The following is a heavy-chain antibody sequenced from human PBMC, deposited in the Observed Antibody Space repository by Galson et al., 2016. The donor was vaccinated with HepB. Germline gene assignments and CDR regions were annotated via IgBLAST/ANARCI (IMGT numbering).Heavy chain of an antibody. J-gene: IGHJ3*02. D-gene: IGHD3/OR15-3a*01. CDR2: IIPAYGLE. Sequence: SVKVSCKASGGTFRIFAFSWVRQAPGQSLEWMGGIIPAYGLEDSAQSFQGRVTLTADESTSTAYLELRGLRSDDTAVYYCVTERGGTGFDIWGQGTMVTVSS. V-gene: IGHV1-69*13. CDR1: GGTFRIFA. CDR3: VTERGGTGFDI.